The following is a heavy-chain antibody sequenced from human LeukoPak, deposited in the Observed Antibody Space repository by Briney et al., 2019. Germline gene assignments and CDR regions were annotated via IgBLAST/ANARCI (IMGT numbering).Heavy chain of an antibody. Sequence: GRSLRLSCAASGVTFSAYAMHWVRQAPGKGLEWVGVMSYDGSCQYYADSVKGRFTISRDSPKNTLFLQMNNLRGEDTPVYYFTRDSGRGPRGYTGYVVGHPWGQRPLDTVPS. D-gene: IGHD5-12*01. CDR3: TRDSGRGPRGYTGYVVGHP. CDR2: MSYDGSCQ. J-gene: IGHJ5*02. V-gene: IGHV3-30*19. CDR1: GVTFSAYA.